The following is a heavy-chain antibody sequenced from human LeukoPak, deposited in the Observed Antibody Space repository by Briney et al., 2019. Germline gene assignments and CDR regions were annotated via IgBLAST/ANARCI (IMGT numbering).Heavy chain of an antibody. Sequence: PGGSLRLSYAASGFTFSSFAVSWVRQAPGKGLEWVSTTSDSGYSTYYADSVKGRFTISRDNSKNTLYLQMNSLRAEDTAVYYCAKFSHSSTTRDGMDVWGQGTTVTVSS. V-gene: IGHV3-23*01. CDR1: GFTFSSFA. J-gene: IGHJ6*02. CDR2: TSDSGYST. D-gene: IGHD2-2*01. CDR3: AKFSHSSTTRDGMDV.